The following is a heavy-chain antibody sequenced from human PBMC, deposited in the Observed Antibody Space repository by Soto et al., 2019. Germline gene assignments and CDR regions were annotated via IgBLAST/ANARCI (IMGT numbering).Heavy chain of an antibody. CDR1: GGSISSNGYY. D-gene: IGHD5-18*01. J-gene: IGHJ5*02. CDR3: ARDGGTAMVLDP. Sequence: QVQLQESGPGLVKPSQTLSLTCTVSGGSISSNGYYWNWIRQYPGNGLEWIGYIYHSGSTYYNPSLKSRVTISLDTSKNRFSLNLSSVTAADTAMYYCARDGGTAMVLDPWGQGTLVTVSS. CDR2: IYHSGST. V-gene: IGHV4-31*03.